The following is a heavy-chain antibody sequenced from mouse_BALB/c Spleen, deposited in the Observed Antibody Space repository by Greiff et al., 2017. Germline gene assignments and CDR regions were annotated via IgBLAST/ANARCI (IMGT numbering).Heavy chain of an antibody. CDR2: IYPGDGST. J-gene: IGHJ2*01. CDR1: GYTFTSYY. D-gene: IGHD1-1*01. V-gene: IGHV1S56*01. Sequence: QVQLQQSGPELVKPGASVKMSCKASGYTFTSYYIHWVKQRPGQGLEWIGWIYPGDGSTKYNEKFKGKTTLTADKSSSTAYMLLSSLTSEDSAIYFCARGDGSSFDYWGQGTTLTVSS. CDR3: ARGDGSSFDY.